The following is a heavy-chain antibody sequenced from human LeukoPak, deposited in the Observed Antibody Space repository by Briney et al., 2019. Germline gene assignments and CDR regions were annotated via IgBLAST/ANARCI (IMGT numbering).Heavy chain of an antibody. Sequence: SETLSLTCTVSGGSISSCYWSWIRQPPGKGLEWIGYIYYSGSTNYNPSLKSRVTISVDTSKNQFSLKLSSVTAADTAVYYCARGANRVEGWLYKPPHFSFDYWGQGTLVTVSS. CDR2: IYYSGST. CDR1: GGSISSCY. V-gene: IGHV4-59*12. J-gene: IGHJ4*02. D-gene: IGHD5-24*01. CDR3: ARGANRVEGWLYKPPHFSFDY.